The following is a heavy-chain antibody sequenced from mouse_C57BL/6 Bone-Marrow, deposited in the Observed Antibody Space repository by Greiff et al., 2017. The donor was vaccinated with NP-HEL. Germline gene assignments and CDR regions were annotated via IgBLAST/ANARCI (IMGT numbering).Heavy chain of an antibody. CDR2: ISSGGSYT. CDR1: GFTFSSYG. D-gene: IGHD1-1*01. J-gene: IGHJ4*01. CDR3: ARHDYGSSYAMDY. Sequence: EVMLVESGGDLVKPGGSLKLSCAASGFTFSSYGMSWVRQTPDKRLEWVATISSGGSYTYYPDSVKGRFTISRDNAKNTLYLQMSSLKSEDTAMYYYARHDYGSSYAMDYGGQGTSVTVSS. V-gene: IGHV5-6*01.